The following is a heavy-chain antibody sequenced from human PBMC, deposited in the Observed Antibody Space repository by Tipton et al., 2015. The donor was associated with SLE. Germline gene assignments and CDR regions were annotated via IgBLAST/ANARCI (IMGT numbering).Heavy chain of an antibody. CDR2: IYYSGST. Sequence: TLSLTCTVSGGSISSSNYYWGWIRQPPGKGLEWIGSIYYSGSTYYNPSLKSRVSISADTSNNQFSLELRSVTAADTAMYYCARGGDTYFYDGSGYRSDFDVWGPGTMVTVSS. CDR1: GGSISSSNYY. J-gene: IGHJ3*01. CDR3: ARGGDTYFYDGSGYRSDFDV. D-gene: IGHD3-22*01. V-gene: IGHV4-39*07.